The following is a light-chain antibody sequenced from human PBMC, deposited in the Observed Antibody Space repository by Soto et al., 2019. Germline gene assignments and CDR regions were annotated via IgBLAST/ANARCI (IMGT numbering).Light chain of an antibody. CDR3: QHYGGSPPST. V-gene: IGKV3-20*01. Sequence: EIVLTQSPGPLSLSPGESATLSCTASQSVTSNYLSWYQQKPGQAPRLLVYGASSRATGIPDRFSCSGSGTDFALTISRLEPEDFAVYYCQHYGGSPPSTLGRGNKLEIK. CDR2: GAS. CDR1: QSVTSNY. J-gene: IGKJ2*01.